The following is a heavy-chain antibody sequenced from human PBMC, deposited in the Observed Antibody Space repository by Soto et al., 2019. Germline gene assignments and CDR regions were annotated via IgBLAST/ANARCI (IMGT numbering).Heavy chain of an antibody. Sequence: GGSLRLSCSASGFPFSHSVLHWVRQAPGRGLDDLSAISSNGVSTYYADSVKGRFTISRDNSKNKLYLQLSSLRPEDTAIYYCMTVGTTMTEGRYFGYWGQGTLVTVSS. V-gene: IGHV3-64D*06. CDR2: ISSNGVST. CDR3: MTVGTTMTEGRYFGY. CDR1: GFPFSHSV. J-gene: IGHJ4*02. D-gene: IGHD5-18*01.